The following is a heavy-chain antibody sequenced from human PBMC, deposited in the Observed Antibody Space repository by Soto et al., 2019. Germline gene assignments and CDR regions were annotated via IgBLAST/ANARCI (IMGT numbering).Heavy chain of an antibody. V-gene: IGHV3-11*06. J-gene: IGHJ4*02. CDR2: SSNSGTYT. CDR1: GFTVSDYY. CDR3: ARSGDNYNVLDY. Sequence: TGGSLRLSCAASGFTVSDYYMSWIRQAPGKGLEWLSYSSNSGTYTRYADSVEGRFSISRDNAKNSLYLQINSLRGEDTATYYCARSGDNYNVLDYWGQGTPVTVSS. D-gene: IGHD3-10*02.